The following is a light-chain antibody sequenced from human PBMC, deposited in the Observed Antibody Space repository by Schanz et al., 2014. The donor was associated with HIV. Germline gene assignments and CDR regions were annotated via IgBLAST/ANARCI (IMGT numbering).Light chain of an antibody. CDR2: GAS. Sequence: EIVMTQSPATLSVSPGERATLSCRASQSVTSNLAWYQQKPGQAPRLLIYGASTRATGIPARFSGGGSGTEFTLTISSLQSEDFAVYSCQQYNNWPRTFGQGTKVEIK. J-gene: IGKJ1*01. CDR3: QQYNNWPRT. V-gene: IGKV3-15*01. CDR1: QSVTSN.